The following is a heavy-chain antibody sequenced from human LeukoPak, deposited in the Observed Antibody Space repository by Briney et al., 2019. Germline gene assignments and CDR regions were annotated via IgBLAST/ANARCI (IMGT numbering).Heavy chain of an antibody. V-gene: IGHV3-7*01. J-gene: IGHJ4*02. CDR3: VRGSGWLQEY. D-gene: IGHD5-24*01. Sequence: GGSLRLSCAASGFTLSNYWMSWVRQAPGKGLKWVAIIKQDGSEKYYVDSVEGRFTISRDNTKNSLYLQMNSLRVEDTAVYYCVRGSGWLQEYWGRGTLVTVSS. CDR2: IKQDGSEK. CDR1: GFTLSNYW.